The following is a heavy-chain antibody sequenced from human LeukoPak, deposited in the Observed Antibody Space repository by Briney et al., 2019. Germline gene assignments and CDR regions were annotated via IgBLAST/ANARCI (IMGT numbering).Heavy chain of an antibody. CDR1: GFTFSSYT. D-gene: IGHD3-22*01. J-gene: IGHJ4*02. V-gene: IGHV3-21*04. Sequence: GGSLRLSCAASGFTFSSYTMKWVRQAPGKGLEWVSSISSSSSYIYYADSVKGRFTISRDNAKNSLFLQMNSLRAEDTAVYYCAKVPPKRITMIVVVTQPDYWGQGTLVTVSS. CDR2: ISSSSSYI. CDR3: AKVPPKRITMIVVVTQPDY.